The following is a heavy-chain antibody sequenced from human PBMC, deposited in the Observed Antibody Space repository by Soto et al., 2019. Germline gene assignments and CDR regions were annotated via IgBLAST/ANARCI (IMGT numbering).Heavy chain of an antibody. V-gene: IGHV4-30-4*01. J-gene: IGHJ4*02. D-gene: IGHD5-12*01. Sequence: QVQLQESGPGLVKPSQTLSLTCTVSGGSISSGDFYWSWIRQPPGKGLELIGNIYYSGSTYYNPSLRSRAIMSVDTSQNQFSLKLSSLTAADTAVYFCARADGFSARFDYWGQGALVTVSS. CDR3: ARADGFSARFDY. CDR1: GGSISSGDFY. CDR2: IYYSGST.